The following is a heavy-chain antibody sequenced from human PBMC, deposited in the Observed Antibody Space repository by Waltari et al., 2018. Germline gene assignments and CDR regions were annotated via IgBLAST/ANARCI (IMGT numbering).Heavy chain of an antibody. Sequence: EVQLVESGGGLVQPGGSLGLSCAASGFTFSSYRINWVRQAPGKGLEWFSYISSSGDIIYYAYSVKGPFTVSRDNLHNSLYLQMNRLRADDTAVYYCARAGYSSSWMPTYWGQGTLVTVSS. CDR3: ARAGYSSSWMPTY. CDR2: ISSSGDII. V-gene: IGHV3-48*01. CDR1: GFTFSSYR. D-gene: IGHD6-13*01. J-gene: IGHJ4*02.